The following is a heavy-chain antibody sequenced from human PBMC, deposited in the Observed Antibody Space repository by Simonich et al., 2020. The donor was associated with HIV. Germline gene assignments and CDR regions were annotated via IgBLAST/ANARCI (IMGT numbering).Heavy chain of an antibody. J-gene: IGHJ6*03. D-gene: IGHD3-22*01. CDR1: GGSFSGYY. V-gene: IGHV4-34*01. CDR3: ARGFHPDYYDSSGYYEDYYYYYYMDV. CDR2: INHSGRT. Sequence: QVQLQQWGAGLLKPSETLSLTCAVYGGSFSGYYWSWIRQPPGKGLEWIGEINHSGRTKYNPSHKDRGTISVDTAKNQFSLKLGSVTAADTAVYYCARGFHPDYYDSSGYYEDYYYYYYMDVWGKGTTVTVSS.